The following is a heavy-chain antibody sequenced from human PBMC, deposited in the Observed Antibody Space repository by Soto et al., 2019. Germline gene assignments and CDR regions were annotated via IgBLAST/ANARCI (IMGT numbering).Heavy chain of an antibody. CDR3: ARVDNCGWYVDY. CDR2: INHRGST. CDR1: GGTFSGYY. D-gene: IGHD6-19*01. V-gene: IGHV4-34*01. Sequence: QVQLQQWGAGLLKPSETLSLTCAVYGGTFSGYYWNWIRQSPDKGLEWIGEINHRGSTNYNPSLKSRVTISGDTSKNQFSLKLSSVTAADTAMYYCARVDNCGWYVDYWGQGTLLTVSS. J-gene: IGHJ4*02.